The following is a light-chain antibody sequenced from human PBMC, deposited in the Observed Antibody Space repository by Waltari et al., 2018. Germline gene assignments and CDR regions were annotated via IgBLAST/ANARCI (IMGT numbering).Light chain of an antibody. CDR2: AAS. CDR3: QQSYNSPWT. V-gene: IGKV1-39*01. Sequence: DIQMTQSPSSLSASVGDRVTITCRTSQTINNYVNWYQQKPGKAPNLLIYAASILQSGVPTRGSGTGAGTNFPLTIGSLQSEDFATYYCQQSYNSPWTFGQGTKVEI. CDR1: QTINNY. J-gene: IGKJ1*01.